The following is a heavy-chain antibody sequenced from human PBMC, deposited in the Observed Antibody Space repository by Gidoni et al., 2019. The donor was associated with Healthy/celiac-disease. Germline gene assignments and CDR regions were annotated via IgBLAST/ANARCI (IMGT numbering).Heavy chain of an antibody. V-gene: IGHV3-13*05. CDR1: GFTFCSYA. D-gene: IGHD3-10*01. CDR2: IGTAGDP. Sequence: EVQLVESGGGLVQPGGSLRLSCAASGFTFCSYAMHWVRQATGKGLEWVSAIGTAGDPYYPGSVKGRFTISRENAKNSLYLQMNSLRAGDTAVYYCARGTYYYGSGSYRNGMDVWGQGTTVTVSS. CDR3: ARGTYYYGSGSYRNGMDV. J-gene: IGHJ6*02.